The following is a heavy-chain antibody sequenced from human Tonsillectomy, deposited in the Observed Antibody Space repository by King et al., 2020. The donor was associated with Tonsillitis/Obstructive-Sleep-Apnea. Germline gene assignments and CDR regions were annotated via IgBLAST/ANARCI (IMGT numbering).Heavy chain of an antibody. D-gene: IGHD5-18*01. CDR3: ARLVYSAMAADHYYGMNV. Sequence: VQLVQSGAEVKKPGGSLRISCKGSGYSFTSYWISWVRQMPGKGLEWMGRIDPSDSYVNYRPSFQGPFIISVDKSNSTSYLQWSSLKASDTAMYYCARLVYSAMAADHYYGMNVWGQGTTITVSS. J-gene: IGHJ6*02. V-gene: IGHV5-10-1*01. CDR1: GYSFTSYW. CDR2: IDPSDSYV.